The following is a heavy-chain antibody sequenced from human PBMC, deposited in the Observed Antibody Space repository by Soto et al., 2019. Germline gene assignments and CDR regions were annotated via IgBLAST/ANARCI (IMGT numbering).Heavy chain of an antibody. CDR3: VKDESINWYSGHFRH. CDR2: INWNSGSI. Sequence: GGSLRLSCAASGFTFDDYAMHWVRQVPGKGVEWVSGINWNSGSIGYADSVKGRFAISRDNAKNSLHLPMNSLRAEDTAFYYCVKDESINWYSGHFRHWGQGTLVTVSS. CDR1: GFTFDDYA. J-gene: IGHJ1*01. V-gene: IGHV3-9*01. D-gene: IGHD6-13*01.